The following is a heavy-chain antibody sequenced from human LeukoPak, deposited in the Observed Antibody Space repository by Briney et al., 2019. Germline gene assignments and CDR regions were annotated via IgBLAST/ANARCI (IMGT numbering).Heavy chain of an antibody. CDR2: ISSSSSTI. D-gene: IGHD1-1*01. J-gene: IGHJ4*02. V-gene: IGHV3-48*01. CDR3: AREVDYRTTGTTGCDY. CDR1: GFTFSSYS. Sequence: PGGSLRLSCAASGFTFSSYSMNWVRQAPGKGLEWVSYISSSSSTIYYADSVKGRFTISRDNSKNTLYLQMNSLRAEDTAVYYCAREVDYRTTGTTGCDYWGQGTLVTVSS.